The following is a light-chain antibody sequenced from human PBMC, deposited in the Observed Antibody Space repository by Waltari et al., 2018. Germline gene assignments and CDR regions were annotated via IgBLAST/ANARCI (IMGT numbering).Light chain of an antibody. Sequence: QSALTQHASVSGSPGQSITISRTGLRSVVRNYNLLSWYQQYPGKAPKVMIYDDNRRPSGVSDRFSGSKSGNTASLTISGVQAEDEADYYCCSYAGSYTWVFGGGTKLTVL. CDR1: RSVVRNYNL. CDR2: DDN. J-gene: IGLJ3*02. V-gene: IGLV2-23*01. CDR3: CSYAGSYTWV.